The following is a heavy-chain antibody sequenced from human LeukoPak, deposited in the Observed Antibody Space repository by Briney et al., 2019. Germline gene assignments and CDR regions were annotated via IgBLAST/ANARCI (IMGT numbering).Heavy chain of an antibody. V-gene: IGHV3-7*04. J-gene: IGHJ4*02. Sequence: GGSLRLSCATSGFTFSDYWMTWVRQAPGKGLEWVANIKQDGTEEYYLDSVRGRFTVSRDNANNSLLLQMNSLRVDDTAVYYCTRGDYYDSSCYRFDSWGQGTLVTVSS. CDR3: TRGDYYDSSCYRFDS. CDR1: GFTFSDYW. CDR2: IKQDGTEE. D-gene: IGHD3-22*01.